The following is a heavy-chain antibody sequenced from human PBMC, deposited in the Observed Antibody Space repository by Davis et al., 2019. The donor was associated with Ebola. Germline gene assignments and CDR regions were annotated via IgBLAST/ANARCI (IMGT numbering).Heavy chain of an antibody. Sequence: GGSLRLSCAASGFTFSSYSMNWVRQAPGKGLEWISYISTSDNTIYYADSVKGRFTISRDNAKNSLYLQMNSLRAEDTAVYYCARVSNKFGMDVWGQGTTVTVSS. CDR2: ISTSDNTI. CDR3: ARVSNKFGMDV. CDR1: GFTFSSYS. V-gene: IGHV3-48*04. D-gene: IGHD1/OR15-1a*01. J-gene: IGHJ6*02.